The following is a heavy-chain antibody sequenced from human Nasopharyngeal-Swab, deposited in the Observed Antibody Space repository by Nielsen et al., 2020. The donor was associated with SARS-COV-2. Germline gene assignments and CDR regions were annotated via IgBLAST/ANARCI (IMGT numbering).Heavy chain of an antibody. D-gene: IGHD1-26*01. CDR2: IIPIFGTA. J-gene: IGHJ6*03. Sequence: WVRQAPGKGLEWLGGIIPIFGTANYAQKFQGRVTITADESTSTAYMELSSLRSEDTAVYYCARDRVPLYSGSYSLYYYYYMDVWGKGTTVTVSS. CDR3: ARDRVPLYSGSYSLYYYYYMDV. V-gene: IGHV1-69*01.